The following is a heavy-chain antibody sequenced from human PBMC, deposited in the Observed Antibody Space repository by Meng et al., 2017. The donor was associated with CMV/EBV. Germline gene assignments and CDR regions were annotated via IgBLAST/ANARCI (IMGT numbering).Heavy chain of an antibody. CDR1: GFTVSSYS. CDR3: ARAVAGTAGDSDY. J-gene: IGHJ4*02. Sequence: GESLKISCAASGFTVSSYSMNWVRQAPGKGLEWVSYISSSSSTIYYADSVKGRFTISRDNAKNSLYLQMNSLRAEDTAVYYCARAVAGTAGDSDYWGQGTLVTVSS. D-gene: IGHD6-19*01. CDR2: ISSSSSTI. V-gene: IGHV3-48*04.